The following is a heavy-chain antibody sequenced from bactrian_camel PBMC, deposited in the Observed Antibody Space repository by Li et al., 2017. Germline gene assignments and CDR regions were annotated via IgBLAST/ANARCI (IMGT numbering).Heavy chain of an antibody. CDR1: GDIRLSYY. D-gene: IGHD8*01. CDR3: AAIIQCRANWNEIDTYNY. Sequence: HVQLVESGGGSVQAGGSLRLSCGVHGDIRLSYYLAWFRQVPGKERGGVAAIRRYSGTTFHADSVKGRLTISQDNAETTLYLQMNSLKPENTAVYYCAAIIQCRANWNEIDTYNYWGQGTQV. CDR2: IRRYSGTT. J-gene: IGHJ4*01. V-gene: IGHV3-2*01.